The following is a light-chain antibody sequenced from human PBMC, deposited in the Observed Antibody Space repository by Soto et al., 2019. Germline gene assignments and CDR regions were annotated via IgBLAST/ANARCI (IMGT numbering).Light chain of an antibody. CDR2: EVT. J-gene: IGLJ2*01. CDR1: SGDIGGYDY. V-gene: IGLV2-8*01. Sequence: QSALTQPPSASGSPGQSVTISCTGTSGDIGGYDYVSWYQQHPGKAPKLMIYEVTKRPSGVPDRFSGSKSGNTASLTVSGLQEEEESDYYCSSYAGTNTIFGGGTKLTVL. CDR3: SSYAGTNTI.